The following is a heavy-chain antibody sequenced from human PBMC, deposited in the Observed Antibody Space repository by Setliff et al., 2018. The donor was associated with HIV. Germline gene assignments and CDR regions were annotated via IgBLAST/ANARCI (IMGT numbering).Heavy chain of an antibody. V-gene: IGHV5-51*01. CDR2: IYPGDSDT. CDR3: ARLAPIQLWPRDCWFDP. D-gene: IGHD5-18*01. J-gene: IGHJ5*02. CDR1: GYSFTSYW. Sequence: GESLKISCKGSGYSFTSYWIGWVRQMPGKGLEWMGIIYPGDSDTRYSPSFQGQVTISADKSISTAYLQWRSLKASDTAMYYCARLAPIQLWPRDCWFDPWGQGTLVTVS.